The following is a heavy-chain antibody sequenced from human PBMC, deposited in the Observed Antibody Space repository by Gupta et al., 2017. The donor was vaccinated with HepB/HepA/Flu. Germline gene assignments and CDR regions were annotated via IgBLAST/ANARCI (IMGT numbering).Heavy chain of an antibody. V-gene: IGHV3-21*01. Sequence: EVQLVESGGGLVKPGGSLRLSCSASGFTFSSYPMNWVRQAPGKGLELVSSIYHNGINIHYADSVKGRFTISRDNAENSLYLQMNSLTAEDTAVYYCARDLNLNVDYWGQGTLVTVSS. CDR2: IYHNGINI. J-gene: IGHJ4*02. CDR1: GFTFSSYP. D-gene: IGHD1-1*01. CDR3: ARDLNLNVDY.